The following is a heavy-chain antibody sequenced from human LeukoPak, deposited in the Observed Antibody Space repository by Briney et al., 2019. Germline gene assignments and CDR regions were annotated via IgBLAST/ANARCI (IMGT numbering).Heavy chain of an antibody. Sequence: GSLRLSCAASGFTFSSYGMHWVRQAPGKGLEWVAVISYDGSNKYYADSVKGRFTISRDNSKNTLYLQMNSLRAEDTAVYYCAKGWQGHNYSGRDVWGKGPRVTVPS. CDR1: GFTFSSYG. CDR2: ISYDGSNK. V-gene: IGHV3-30*18. D-gene: IGHD6-13*01. CDR3: AKGWQGHNYSGRDV. J-gene: IGHJ6*04.